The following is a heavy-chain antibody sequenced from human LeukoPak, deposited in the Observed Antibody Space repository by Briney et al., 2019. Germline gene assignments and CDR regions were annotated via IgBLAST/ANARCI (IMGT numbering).Heavy chain of an antibody. Sequence: GGSLRLSCTSPGFTFSSYWMIWVRQAPGKGLEWVANIKQDGSEKYYVGSVKGRFTISRYNAKNSLYLQMNSLRAEDTAVYYCARHDLASFDYWGQGTLVTVSS. D-gene: IGHD2-15*01. CDR3: ARHDLASFDY. CDR2: IKQDGSEK. V-gene: IGHV3-7*01. J-gene: IGHJ4*02. CDR1: GFTFSSYW.